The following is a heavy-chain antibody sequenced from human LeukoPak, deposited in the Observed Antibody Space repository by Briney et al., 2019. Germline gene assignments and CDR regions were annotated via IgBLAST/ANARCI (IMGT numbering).Heavy chain of an antibody. CDR1: GFTLSDFD. V-gene: IGHV3-11*01. CDR2: ISGSGTHK. D-gene: IGHD2-2*01. J-gene: IGHJ4*02. CDR3: ARGNALDY. Sequence: PGGSLRLSCAASGFTLSDFDMSWIRQAPGKGLEWVAYISGSGTHKYYASSVEGRFTISRDIAKNSLFLQMNSLRVDDTAVYYCARGNALDYWGPGTLVTVSS.